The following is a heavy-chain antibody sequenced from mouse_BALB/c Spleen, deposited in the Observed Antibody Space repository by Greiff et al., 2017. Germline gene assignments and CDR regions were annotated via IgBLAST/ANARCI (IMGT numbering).Heavy chain of an antibody. Sequence: VQLQQSGPQLVRPGASVKISCKASGYSFTSYWMHWVKQRPGQGLEWIGMIDPSDSETRLNQKFKDKATLTVDKSSSTAYMQLSSPTSEDSAVYYCARTYDGHYYAMDYWGQGTSVTVSS. D-gene: IGHD2-3*01. CDR3: ARTYDGHYYAMDY. V-gene: IGHV1S126*01. CDR1: GYSFTSYW. J-gene: IGHJ4*01. CDR2: IDPSDSET.